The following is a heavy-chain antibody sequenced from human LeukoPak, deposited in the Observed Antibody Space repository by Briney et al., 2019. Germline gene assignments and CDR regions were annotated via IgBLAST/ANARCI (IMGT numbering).Heavy chain of an antibody. J-gene: IGHJ6*03. Sequence: SETLSLTCAVYGGSFSGYYWSWIRQPPGKGLEWIGEINHSGSTNYNPSLKSRVTISVDTSKNQFSLKLSSVTAADTAVYYCARRRGFGELFNYYYYYMDVWGKGTTVTISS. CDR2: INHSGST. CDR3: ARRRGFGELFNYYYYYMDV. D-gene: IGHD3-10*01. V-gene: IGHV4-34*01. CDR1: GGSFSGYY.